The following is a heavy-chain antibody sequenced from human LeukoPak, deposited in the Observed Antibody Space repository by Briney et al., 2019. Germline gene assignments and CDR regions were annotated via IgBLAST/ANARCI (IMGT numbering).Heavy chain of an antibody. Sequence: PGASVKVSCKASGYTFTSYGISWVRQAPGQGLEWMGGIIPIFGTANYAQKFQGRVTITADESTSTAYMEVSSLRSEDTAVYYCALADIVVVPAAHYYYYGMDVWGKGTTVTVSS. CDR1: GYTFTSYG. J-gene: IGHJ6*04. CDR2: IIPIFGTA. D-gene: IGHD2-2*01. CDR3: ALADIVVVPAAHYYYYGMDV. V-gene: IGHV1-69*13.